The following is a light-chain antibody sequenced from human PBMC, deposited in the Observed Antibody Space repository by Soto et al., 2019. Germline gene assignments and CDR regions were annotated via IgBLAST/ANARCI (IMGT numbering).Light chain of an antibody. J-gene: IGLJ2*01. CDR2: EAT. CDR1: SSDVGTYDL. CDR3: SSYRNSRTVV. V-gene: IGLV2-14*02. Sequence: QSALTQPASVSGSPGQSITISCTGTSSDVGTYDLVSWYQHHPGAAPKLMIYEATRRPSGISNRFSGSKSGNTASLTISGLQAEDEADYYCSSYRNSRTVVFGGGTKLTVL.